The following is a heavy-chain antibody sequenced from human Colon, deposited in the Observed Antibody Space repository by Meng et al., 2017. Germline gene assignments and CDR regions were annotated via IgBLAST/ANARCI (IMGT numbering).Heavy chain of an antibody. CDR2: ISGSGGST. J-gene: IGHJ6*02. Sequence: GESLKISCAASGFTFSSYAMSWVRQAPGKGLEWVSAISGSGGSTYYADSVKGRFTISRDNSKNTLYLQMNSLRAEDTAVYYCAKAEPYNYYYYYGMDVWGHGTTVTVSS. V-gene: IGHV3-23*01. D-gene: IGHD1-14*01. CDR3: AKAEPYNYYYYYGMDV. CDR1: GFTFSSYA.